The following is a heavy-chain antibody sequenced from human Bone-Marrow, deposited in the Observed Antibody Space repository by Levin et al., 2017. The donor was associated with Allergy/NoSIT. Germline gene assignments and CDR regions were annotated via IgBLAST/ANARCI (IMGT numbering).Heavy chain of an antibody. CDR3: ARLTGRRRKNGNFNSSSPTYYYYYGMDV. CDR2: IYPGDSDT. J-gene: IGHJ6*02. Sequence: ASVKVSCKGSGYSFTSYWIGWVRQMPGKGLEWMGIIYPGDSDTRYSPSFQGQVTISADKSISTAYLQWSSLKASDTAMYYCARLTGRRRKNGNFNSSSPTYYYYYGMDVWGQGTTVTVSS. V-gene: IGHV5-51*01. D-gene: IGHD6-13*01. CDR1: GYSFTSYW.